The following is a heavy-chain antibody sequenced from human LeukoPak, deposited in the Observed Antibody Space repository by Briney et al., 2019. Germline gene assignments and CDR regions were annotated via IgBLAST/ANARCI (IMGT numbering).Heavy chain of an antibody. CDR2: IRSKAYGGTT. Sequence: PGRSLRLSCTASGFTFGDYAMSWVRQAPGKGLEWVGFIRSKAYGGTTEYAASVKGRFTISRDDSKSIAYLQMNSLKTEDTAAYYCTSIYYYGSGSYYIMPYWGQGTLVTVSS. V-gene: IGHV3-49*04. D-gene: IGHD3-10*01. CDR1: GFTFGDYA. J-gene: IGHJ4*02. CDR3: TSIYYYGSGSYYIMPY.